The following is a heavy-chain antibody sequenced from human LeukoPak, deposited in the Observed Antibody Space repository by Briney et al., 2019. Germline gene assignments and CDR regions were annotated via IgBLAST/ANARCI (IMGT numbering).Heavy chain of an antibody. CDR3: TSPEPDY. J-gene: IGHJ4*02. Sequence: GGSLRLSCAASGFTFSKYWMHWVRQAPGKGLDWVSRIKSDGSGTSYVDSVKGRFTISRDNAKNTLYLQMNSLRAEDTAVYYCTSPEPDYWGQGTLVTVSS. V-gene: IGHV3-74*01. CDR2: IKSDGSGT. CDR1: GFTFSKYW.